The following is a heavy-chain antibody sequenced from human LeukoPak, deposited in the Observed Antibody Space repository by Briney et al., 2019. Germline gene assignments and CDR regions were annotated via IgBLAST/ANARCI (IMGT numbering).Heavy chain of an antibody. J-gene: IGHJ4*02. V-gene: IGHV3-21*01. Sequence: GGSLRLSCAASGFPFSSYNMNWVRQAPGKGLEWVSSISSSSTYIYYAASVKGRFTISRDNAKNSLYLQMNSLRAEDTAVYYCASGDVAVAGTGFDYWGQGTLVTVSS. D-gene: IGHD6-19*01. CDR3: ASGDVAVAGTGFDY. CDR2: ISSSSTYI. CDR1: GFPFSSYN.